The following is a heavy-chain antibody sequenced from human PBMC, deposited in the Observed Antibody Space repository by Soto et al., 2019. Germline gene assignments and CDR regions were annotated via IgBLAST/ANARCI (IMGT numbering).Heavy chain of an antibody. Sequence: WGSLRLSCEASGFTLNNYWIQLFRQAPGKWLVWVSFISSDGTTTYYADSVKGRFTVSRDNAKNTLSLQMNSLRAEDTAVYYCVRDGRNYYGVDVWGQGTAVTVSS. CDR2: ISSDGTTT. J-gene: IGHJ6*02. CDR3: VRDGRNYYGVDV. V-gene: IGHV3-74*01. CDR1: GFTLNNYW.